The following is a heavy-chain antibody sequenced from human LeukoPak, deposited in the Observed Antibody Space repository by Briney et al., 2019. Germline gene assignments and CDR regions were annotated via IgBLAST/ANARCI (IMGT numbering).Heavy chain of an antibody. J-gene: IGHJ4*02. V-gene: IGHV3-7*01. CDR3: ARDRGSSWFSDFDY. D-gene: IGHD6-13*01. Sequence: GGSLRLSCAASGFTFSIYWMSWVRQAPGKGLEWVANIKQDGSEKYYVDSVKGRFTISRDNAKNSLYLQMNSLRAEDTAVYYCARDRGSSWFSDFDYWGQGTLVTVSS. CDR1: GFTFSIYW. CDR2: IKQDGSEK.